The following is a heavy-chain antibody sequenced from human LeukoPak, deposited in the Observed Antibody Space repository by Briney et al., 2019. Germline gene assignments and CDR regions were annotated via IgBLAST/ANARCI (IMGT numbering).Heavy chain of an antibody. CDR3: ARGTTMTTIDYYDP. V-gene: IGHV3-7*01. Sequence: GGSLRLSCAASGFTFSAYWMSWLRQAPGKGLEWAASIKPDGSEKSCLDSVRGRFTISRDNAKSSLFLEMNNLRAEDTAFYYCARGTTMTTIDYYDPWGQGTLVTVSS. J-gene: IGHJ5*02. CDR1: GFTFSAYW. CDR2: IKPDGSEK. D-gene: IGHD1-1*01.